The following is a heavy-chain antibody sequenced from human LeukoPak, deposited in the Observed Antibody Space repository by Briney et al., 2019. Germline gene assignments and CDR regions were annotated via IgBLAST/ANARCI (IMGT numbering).Heavy chain of an antibody. CDR1: GFTFSGAW. Sequence: GGSLRLSCAASGFTFSGAWVHWVRHAPGRGLVWVSLIKSDGITTRYADSVKGRFTISRDNAKNTVYLQVNSLRAEDTAVYYCARDPYWGQGILVTVSS. CDR3: ARDPY. CDR2: IKSDGITT. V-gene: IGHV3-74*01. J-gene: IGHJ4*02.